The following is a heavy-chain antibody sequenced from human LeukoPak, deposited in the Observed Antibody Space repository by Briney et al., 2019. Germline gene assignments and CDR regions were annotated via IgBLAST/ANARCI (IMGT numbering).Heavy chain of an antibody. D-gene: IGHD6-13*01. CDR3: AKKAGGSSWPNYHFDY. CDR2: IENNGRST. Sequence: PGGSLRLSCEASGFTFNNYWMHWVRQAPGKGLVWVSHIENNGRSTNYADSVKGRFTISRDNTRNTLYLQMNSLRAEDTAVYYCAKKAGGSSWPNYHFDYWSQGTLVTVSS. V-gene: IGHV3-74*01. J-gene: IGHJ4*02. CDR1: GFTFNNYW.